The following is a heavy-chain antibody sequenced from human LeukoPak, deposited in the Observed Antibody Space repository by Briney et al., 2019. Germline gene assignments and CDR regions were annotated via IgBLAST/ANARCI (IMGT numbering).Heavy chain of an antibody. D-gene: IGHD3-9*01. V-gene: IGHV4-59*01. CDR2: IYYSGST. Sequence: SETLSLTCTVSGGSISSYYWSWIRQPPGKGLEWIGYIYYSGSTNYNPSLKSRVTISVDTSKNQFSLKLSSVTAADTAVYYCARGINDILTGYFYGTDVWGLGTTVTVSS. CDR3: ARGINDILTGYFYGTDV. J-gene: IGHJ6*02. CDR1: GGSISSYY.